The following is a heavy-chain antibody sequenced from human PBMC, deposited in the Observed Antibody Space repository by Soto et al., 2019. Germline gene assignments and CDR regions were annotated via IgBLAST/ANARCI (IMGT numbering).Heavy chain of an antibody. Sequence: GESLKISCNGSGYDFPYNWIGWVRQTPGKGLEWMGIIYPGDSDTRYSPSFQGQVTFSVDRSISTAYLQWTSLKASDTAIYYCARQGRNTRIVLIKHYATDFWGQGTAVTVSS. CDR2: IYPGDSDT. CDR3: ARQGRNTRIVLIKHYATDF. V-gene: IGHV5-51*01. J-gene: IGHJ6*02. CDR1: GYDFPYNW. D-gene: IGHD1-1*01.